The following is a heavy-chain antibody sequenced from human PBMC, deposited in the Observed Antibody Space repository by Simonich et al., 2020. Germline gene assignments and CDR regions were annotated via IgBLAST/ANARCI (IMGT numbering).Heavy chain of an antibody. D-gene: IGHD3-10*01. CDR2: INPNSGGT. CDR1: GYTFTGYY. J-gene: IGHJ6*02. CDR3: ARVPGIYYYYGMDV. Sequence: GAEVKKPGASVKVSCQASGYTFTGYYMHWVRQAPGQGLEWMRRINPNSGGTNYAQKFQGRVTMTRDTSISTAYMELSRLRSDDTAVYYCARVPGIYYYYGMDVWGQGTTVTVSS. V-gene: IGHV1-2*06.